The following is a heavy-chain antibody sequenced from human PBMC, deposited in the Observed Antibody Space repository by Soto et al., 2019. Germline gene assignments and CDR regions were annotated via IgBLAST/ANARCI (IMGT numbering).Heavy chain of an antibody. CDR1: GYTFSSYG. V-gene: IGHV1-18*01. D-gene: IGHD1-1*01. Sequence: QVQLVQSGTEVKKTGASVKVSCKASGYTFSSYGISWVRQAPGQGLEWMGWISAYNDDTNYAQILQGRVTLTTDTSTSTAYMELRSLRSDDTAVYYCARERRDAYNLFYGMDVWGQGTTVTVSS. CDR2: ISAYNDDT. CDR3: ARERRDAYNLFYGMDV. J-gene: IGHJ6*02.